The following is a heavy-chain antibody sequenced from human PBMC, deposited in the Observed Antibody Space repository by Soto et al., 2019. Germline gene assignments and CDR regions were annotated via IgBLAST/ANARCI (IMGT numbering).Heavy chain of an antibody. CDR2: IYPGDSDT. CDR1: GYCFTSYW. D-gene: IGHD3-10*01. V-gene: IGHV5-51*01. Sequence: ESLKISCKGSGYCFTSYWIGCVRQMPGKGLEWMGIIYPGDSDTGYSPSFQGQVTISADKSISTAYLQWSSLKASDTAMYYCARLGYYGSGSYRSDYYYYGMDVWGQGTTVTVSS. J-gene: IGHJ6*02. CDR3: ARLGYYGSGSYRSDYYYYGMDV.